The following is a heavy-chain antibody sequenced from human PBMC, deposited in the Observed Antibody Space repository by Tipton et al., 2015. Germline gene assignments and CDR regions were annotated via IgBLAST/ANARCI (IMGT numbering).Heavy chain of an antibody. V-gene: IGHV3-7*01. Sequence: SLRLSCVASGFTFTNYWMSWVRQAPGKGPEWVANIKTDGSDEYYVDSVKGRFTISRDNAKNSVYLQMNSLRVEDTAVYYCARCWHYYYYYGMDVWGQGTTVTVSS. CDR2: IKTDGSDE. CDR3: ARCWHYYYYYGMDV. J-gene: IGHJ6*02. CDR1: GFTFTNYW.